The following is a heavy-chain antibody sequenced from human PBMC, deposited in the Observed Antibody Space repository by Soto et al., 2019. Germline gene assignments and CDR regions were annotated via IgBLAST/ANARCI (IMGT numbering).Heavy chain of an antibody. CDR3: AGGQDNLAVNFDY. V-gene: IGHV3-11*05. CDR1: GSSFSDYY. CDR2: ITSSSSYT. J-gene: IGHJ4*02. D-gene: IGHD1-1*01. Sequence: QVQLVESGGGLVKPGGSLRLSCAASGSSFSDYYMSWIRQSPGKGLEWLSYITSSSSYTHYADSVKGRFTISRDNAKNSLDLQMNSLRAEDTAVYYCAGGQDNLAVNFDYWGQGTPVTVSS.